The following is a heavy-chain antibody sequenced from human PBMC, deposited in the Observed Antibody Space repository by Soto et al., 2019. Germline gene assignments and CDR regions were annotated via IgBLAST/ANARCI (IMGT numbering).Heavy chain of an antibody. V-gene: IGHV5-10-1*01. CDR2: IDPSDSYT. Sequence: PGESLKISCNASGYNFTAFWIHWVRQTPGKGLEWLGKIDPSDSYTNYSPSFEGHVTISTDKSTTTAFLQWSSLRASDTALYYCARVHKNWFDSWAQGTMVTVSS. CDR3: ARVHKNWFDS. J-gene: IGHJ5*01. CDR1: GYNFTAFW.